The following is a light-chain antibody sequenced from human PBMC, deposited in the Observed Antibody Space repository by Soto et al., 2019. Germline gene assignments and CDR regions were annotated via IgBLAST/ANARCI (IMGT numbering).Light chain of an antibody. CDR1: QTIKTY. CDR2: AAS. Sequence: DIQMTQSPSPLSASVGDSVTITCRASQTIKTYLNWYRHKPGKAPELLIYAASRLQSGVASRFSGSGSGTYFILTISSLQPDHLATYYCQQTYTASGTFGQGTKVEI. J-gene: IGKJ1*01. V-gene: IGKV1-39*01. CDR3: QQTYTASGT.